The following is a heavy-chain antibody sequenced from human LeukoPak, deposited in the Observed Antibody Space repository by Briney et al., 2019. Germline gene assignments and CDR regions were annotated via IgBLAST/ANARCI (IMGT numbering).Heavy chain of an antibody. CDR3: ARYYGSGSHMMYYFDY. Sequence: GGSLRLSCAASGFTVSSNYMSWVRQAPGKGLEWVSVIYSGGSTYYAASVKSRFTISRDNSKNTLYLQMNSLRAEDTAVYYCARYYGSGSHMMYYFDYWGQGTLVTVSS. V-gene: IGHV3-66*01. J-gene: IGHJ4*02. CDR1: GFTVSSNY. CDR2: IYSGGST. D-gene: IGHD3-10*01.